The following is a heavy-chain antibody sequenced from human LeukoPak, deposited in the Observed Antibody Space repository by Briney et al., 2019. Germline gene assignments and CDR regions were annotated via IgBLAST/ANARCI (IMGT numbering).Heavy chain of an antibody. CDR3: ARLAKGAFDI. CDR2: ISGSSSYI. CDR1: GFTFSSYS. D-gene: IGHD1-26*01. V-gene: IGHV3-21*01. J-gene: IGHJ3*02. Sequence: GGSLRLSCAASGFTFSSYSMNWVRQAPGKGLEWVSSISGSSSYIYYADSVKGRFTISRDNAKNSLYLQMNSLRAEDTAVYYCARLAKGAFDIWGQGTMVTVSS.